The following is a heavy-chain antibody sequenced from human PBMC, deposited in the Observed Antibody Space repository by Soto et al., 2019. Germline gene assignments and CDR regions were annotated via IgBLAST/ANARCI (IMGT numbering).Heavy chain of an antibody. Sequence: GGSLRLSCAASGFTFSSYAMSWVRQAPGKGLEWVSAISGSGGSTYYADSVKGRFTISRDNSKNTLYLQMNSLRAEDTAVYYCAKDLRGYCSGGSCYPYYYYGMDVWGQGTAVTVSS. CDR2: ISGSGGST. D-gene: IGHD2-15*01. CDR1: GFTFSSYA. V-gene: IGHV3-23*01. CDR3: AKDLRGYCSGGSCYPYYYYGMDV. J-gene: IGHJ6*02.